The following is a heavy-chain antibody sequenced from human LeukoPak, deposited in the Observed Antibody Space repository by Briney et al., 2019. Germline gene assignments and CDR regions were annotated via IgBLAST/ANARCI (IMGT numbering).Heavy chain of an antibody. CDR1: GGSISSSDYY. CDR3: ARRTSNPVGAIDY. V-gene: IGHV4-39*01. Sequence: SETLSLTCTVSGGSISSSDYYWGWIRQPPGKGLEWIGAISSSGSRSYNPSLKSRVTISVDSSKNQFSLKLSSVTAADTAVYYCARRTSNPVGAIDYWGQGTLVTVSS. D-gene: IGHD1-26*01. J-gene: IGHJ4*02. CDR2: ISSSGSR.